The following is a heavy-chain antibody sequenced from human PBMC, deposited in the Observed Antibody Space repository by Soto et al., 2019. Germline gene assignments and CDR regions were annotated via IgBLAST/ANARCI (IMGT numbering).Heavy chain of an antibody. CDR2: INSDGSST. Sequence: EGSLRLSGAACGFTFSSYWMNWVRQAPGTGLVWVSRINSDGSSTTYADSVEGRFTTSRDNAKITLYLQMNSLRAEDTAVYSGTRPTTLGGNPFDNWGQGSLVTGAS. V-gene: IGHV3-74*01. J-gene: IGHJ4*02. CDR1: GFTFSSYW. CDR3: TRPTTLGGNPFDN. D-gene: IGHD3-16*01.